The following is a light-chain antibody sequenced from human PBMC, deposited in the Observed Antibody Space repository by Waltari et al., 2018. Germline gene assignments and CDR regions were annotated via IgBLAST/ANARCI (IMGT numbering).Light chain of an antibody. V-gene: IGLV1-47*01. J-gene: IGLJ3*02. CDR3: AAWDDKLRGRGV. CDR2: TND. Sequence: QSLLTQPPSASGTPGQRVTISCSGSSSNIGSNYVFWYQQLPGTAPKLLIYTNDQRPAGVPDRFSAAKSGTSAALTISGLRSEDEADDYCAAWDDKLRGRGVFGGGTKLTVL. CDR1: SSNIGSNY.